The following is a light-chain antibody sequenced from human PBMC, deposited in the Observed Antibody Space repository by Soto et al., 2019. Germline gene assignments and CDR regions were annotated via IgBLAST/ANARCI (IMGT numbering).Light chain of an antibody. CDR2: SDD. J-gene: IGLJ2*01. Sequence: QSVLAQPPSASGTPGQRVTVSCSGSSSNIGTYTVNWYQQFPGTAPKLLIYSDDQWPSGVPDRFSGSKSGTSASLAISNLQSEDEATYYCRSYRTGGILGVSGGGTKLTVL. CDR1: SSNIGTYT. V-gene: IGLV1-44*01. CDR3: RSYRTGGILGV.